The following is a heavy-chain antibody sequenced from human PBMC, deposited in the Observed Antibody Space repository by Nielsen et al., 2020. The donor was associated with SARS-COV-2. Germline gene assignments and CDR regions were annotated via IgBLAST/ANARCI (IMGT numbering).Heavy chain of an antibody. V-gene: IGHV3-48*02. CDR2: ISSSSSTI. CDR3: ARAANWFDP. J-gene: IGHJ5*02. Sequence: VRQAPGKGLEWVSYISSSSSTIYYADSVKGRFTISRDNAKNSLYLQMNSLRDEDTAVYYCARAANWFDPWGQGTLVTVSS.